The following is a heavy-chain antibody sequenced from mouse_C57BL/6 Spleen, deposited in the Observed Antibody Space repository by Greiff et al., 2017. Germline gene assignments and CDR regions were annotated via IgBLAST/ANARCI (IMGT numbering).Heavy chain of an antibody. J-gene: IGHJ4*01. D-gene: IGHD1-1*01. CDR1: GYTFTSYW. CDR2: IYPGNSDT. CDR3: ARDYGSSYVGAMDY. Sequence: VQLQQSGTVLARPGASVKMSCKTSGYTFTSYWMHWVKQRPGQGLEWIGAIYPGNSDTSYNQKFKGKAKLTADKSSSTAYMQLSSLTSEDSAVYYCARDYGSSYVGAMDYWGQGTSVTVSS. V-gene: IGHV1-5*01.